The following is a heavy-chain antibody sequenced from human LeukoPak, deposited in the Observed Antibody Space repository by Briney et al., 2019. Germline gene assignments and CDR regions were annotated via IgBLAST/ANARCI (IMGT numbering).Heavy chain of an antibody. D-gene: IGHD3-10*01. CDR2: ISTGNGNT. CDR1: ASTFSTYA. J-gene: IGHJ4*02. Sequence: ASVKVSCKASASTFSTYAIHWVRQAPGQGLEWMGWISTGNGNTRYSKAFQDRVTITRDTSASTVYMALRGLRSEDMAVYYCARENYYRIGRFDRAYLDDWGQGTLVTVSS. CDR3: ARENYYRIGRFDRAYLDD. V-gene: IGHV1-3*03.